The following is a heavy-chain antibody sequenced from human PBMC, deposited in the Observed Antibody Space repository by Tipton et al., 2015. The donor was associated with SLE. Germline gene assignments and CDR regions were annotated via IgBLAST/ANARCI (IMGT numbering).Heavy chain of an antibody. V-gene: IGHV4-39*07. CDR3: ARGREYQLLYCAFDI. Sequence: TLSLTCTVSGGSISSYYWGWIRQPPGKGLEWIGSIYYSGSTYYNPSLKSRVTISVDTSKNQFSLKLSSVTAADTAVYYCARGREYQLLYCAFDIWGQGTMVTVSS. D-gene: IGHD2-2*02. CDR1: GGSISSYY. J-gene: IGHJ3*02. CDR2: IYYSGST.